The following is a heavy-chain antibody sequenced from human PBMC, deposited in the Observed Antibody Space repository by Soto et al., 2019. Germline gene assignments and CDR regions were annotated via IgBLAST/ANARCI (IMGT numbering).Heavy chain of an antibody. J-gene: IGHJ6*02. V-gene: IGHV5-51*01. CDR1: GYSFTSYW. D-gene: IGHD3-22*01. CDR3: ARGAQDYYDSSGYMGWGMDV. CDR2: IYPGDSDT. Sequence: EVQLVQSGAEVKKPGESLKISCKGSGYSFTSYWIGWVRQMPGKGLEWMGIIYPGDSDTRYSPSFQGQVTISADKSISTAYLQWSSLKASDTAMYYCARGAQDYYDSSGYMGWGMDVWGQGTTVTVSS.